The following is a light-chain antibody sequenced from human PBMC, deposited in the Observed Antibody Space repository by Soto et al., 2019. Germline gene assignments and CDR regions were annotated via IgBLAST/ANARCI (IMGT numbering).Light chain of an antibody. CDR3: CSYAGSSTFV. J-gene: IGLJ1*01. CDR1: SSDVGSYNL. Sequence: QSVLTQPASVSGSLGKSITISCTGTSSDVGSYNLVSWFQQHPGKAPKLMIYEGSKRPSGISNRFSGSKSGNTASLTISGLQAEDEADYYCCSYAGSSTFVFGTGTKVTVL. V-gene: IGLV2-23*01. CDR2: EGS.